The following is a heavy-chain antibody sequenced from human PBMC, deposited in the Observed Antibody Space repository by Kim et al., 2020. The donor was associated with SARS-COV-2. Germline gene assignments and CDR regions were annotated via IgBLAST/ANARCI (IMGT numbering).Heavy chain of an antibody. CDR3: ARVGCSSTSCYWRGYYYGMDV. CDR2: IKQDGSEK. V-gene: IGHV3-7*03. J-gene: IGHJ6*02. CDR1: GFTFSSYW. D-gene: IGHD2-2*01. Sequence: GGSLRLSCAASGFTFSSYWMSWVRQAPGKGLEWVANIKQDGSEKYYVDSVKGRFTISRDNAKNSLYLQMNSLRAEDTAVYYCARVGCSSTSCYWRGYYYGMDVWGQGTTVTVSS.